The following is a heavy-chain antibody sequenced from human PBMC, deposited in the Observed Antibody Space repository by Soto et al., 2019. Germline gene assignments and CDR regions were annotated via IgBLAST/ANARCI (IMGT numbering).Heavy chain of an antibody. CDR3: ATSTATTYFDN. Sequence: QLQLQESGPGLVKPSETLSLTCTVSGGSISSSTYYWGWIRQPPGKGLEWIRSIYYGGSTYYNPSFMSRVTISVDASKNQFSLRLSSVTAADTAVYYCATSTATTYFDNWGQGTLVTVSS. D-gene: IGHD4-17*01. J-gene: IGHJ4*02. V-gene: IGHV4-39*01. CDR2: IYYGGST. CDR1: GGSISSSTYY.